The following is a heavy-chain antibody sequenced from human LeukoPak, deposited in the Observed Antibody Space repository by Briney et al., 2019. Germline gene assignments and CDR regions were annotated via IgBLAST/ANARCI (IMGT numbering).Heavy chain of an antibody. Sequence: SETLSLTCAVSGGSVNGYYWSWIRQPPGKGLEWIGYIYYSGSTNYNPSLKSRVTISVDTSKNQFSLKLSSVTAADTAVYYCARAYNSGYDHNWFDPWGQGTLVTVSS. J-gene: IGHJ5*02. CDR1: GGSVNGYY. D-gene: IGHD5-12*01. V-gene: IGHV4-59*02. CDR3: ARAYNSGYDHNWFDP. CDR2: IYYSGST.